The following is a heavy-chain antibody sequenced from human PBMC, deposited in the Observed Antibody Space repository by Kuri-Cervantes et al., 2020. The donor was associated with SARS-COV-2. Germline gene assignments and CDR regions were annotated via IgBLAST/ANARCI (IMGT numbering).Heavy chain of an antibody. CDR2: ISYDGSNK. Sequence: GESLKTSCAASGFTFRSYRMHWVRQAPGKGLEWVAVISYDGSNKYYADSVKGRFTISRDNSKNTLYMQMNSLRAEDTAVYYCAKEELIAAYFDYWGQGTLVTVSS. V-gene: IGHV3-30*18. D-gene: IGHD6-13*01. CDR1: GFTFRSYR. CDR3: AKEELIAAYFDY. J-gene: IGHJ4*02.